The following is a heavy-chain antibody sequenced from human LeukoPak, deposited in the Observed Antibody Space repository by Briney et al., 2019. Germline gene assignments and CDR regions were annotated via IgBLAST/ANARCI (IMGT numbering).Heavy chain of an antibody. CDR2: ISTSSSYI. J-gene: IGHJ4*02. CDR3: AKDSAKKYDDY. CDR1: GFTFSSYS. V-gene: IGHV3-21*04. Sequence: GGSLRLSCAASGFTFSSYSMSWVRQAPGKGLEWVSSISTSSSYIYYADSVKGRFTISRDNAKNSLYLQMNSLRAEDTAVYYCAKDSAKKYDDYWGQGTRVTVSS. D-gene: IGHD2/OR15-2a*01.